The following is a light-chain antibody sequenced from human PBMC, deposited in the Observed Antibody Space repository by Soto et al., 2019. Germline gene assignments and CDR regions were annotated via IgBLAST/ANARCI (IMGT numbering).Light chain of an antibody. V-gene: IGKV4-1*01. J-gene: IGKJ1*01. CDR3: QQYYSSPRT. CDR1: QSVLYSSNNENY. CDR2: WAS. Sequence: DIVMTQSPGSLAVSLGERATINCKSSQSVLYSSNNENYLAWYQQKPGQPPKLLIYWASTRESGVPDRFSGSGSGTDFTLTISSLQAEDVAVYYCQQYYSSPRTFGQGTKVEIK.